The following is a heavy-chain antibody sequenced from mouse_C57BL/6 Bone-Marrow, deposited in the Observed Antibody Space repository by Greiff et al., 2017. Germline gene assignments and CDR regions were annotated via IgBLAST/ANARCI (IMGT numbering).Heavy chain of an antibody. V-gene: IGHV1-55*01. Sequence: QVQLQQPGAELVKPGASVKMSCKASGYTFPRYWLTWVKQRPGQGLEWIGDIYPGSGSTNYNEKFKSKATLTVDTSSSTAYMQLSSLTSEDSAVYYCARDYYGSSYWYFDVWGTGTTVTVSS. CDR1: GYTFPRYW. D-gene: IGHD1-1*01. CDR2: IYPGSGST. CDR3: ARDYYGSSYWYFDV. J-gene: IGHJ1*03.